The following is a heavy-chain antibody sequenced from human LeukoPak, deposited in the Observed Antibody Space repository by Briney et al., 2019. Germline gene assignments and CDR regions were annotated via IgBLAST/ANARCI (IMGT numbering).Heavy chain of an antibody. CDR1: RGTYISYA. D-gene: IGHD6-19*01. CDR3: AKAHTFPTNFAVATSPSY. CDR2: IIPILGIA. Sequence: SVKVSCKASRGTYISYAISWVRPAPGQGLEWMGRIIPILGIANYAQKFQGRVTITADKSTSTAYIELSRLTSEDTAVYYCAKAHTFPTNFAVATSPSYWGQGTLVTVSS. J-gene: IGHJ4*02. V-gene: IGHV1-69*04.